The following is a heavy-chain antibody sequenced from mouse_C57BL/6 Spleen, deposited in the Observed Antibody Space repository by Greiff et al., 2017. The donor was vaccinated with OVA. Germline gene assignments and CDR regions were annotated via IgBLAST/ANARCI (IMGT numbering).Heavy chain of an antibody. D-gene: IGHD1-1*01. CDR3: ARGDYGSSSHAMDY. V-gene: IGHV1-61*01. Sequence: QVQLQQPGAELVRPGSSVKLSCKASGYTFTSYWLDWVKQRPGQGLEWIGNIYPSDSETHYNQKFKDKATLIVDKSSSTAYMQLSSLTSEDSAVYYCARGDYGSSSHAMDYWGQGTSVTVSS. CDR1: GYTFTSYW. J-gene: IGHJ4*01. CDR2: IYPSDSET.